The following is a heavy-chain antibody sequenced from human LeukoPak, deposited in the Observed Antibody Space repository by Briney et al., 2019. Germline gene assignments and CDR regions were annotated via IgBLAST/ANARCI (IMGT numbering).Heavy chain of an antibody. CDR1: GFTFSGYN. Sequence: GGSLRLSCAVSGFTFSGYNMNWVRQAPGKGLERVSYISPTGSTIYYADSMKGRFTISRDNAKKSLYLQMNSLRAEDTAVYYCARDAYYYDRSGYYLLDYWGQGTLVTVSS. J-gene: IGHJ4*02. V-gene: IGHV3-48*04. CDR3: ARDAYYYDRSGYYLLDY. D-gene: IGHD3-22*01. CDR2: ISPTGSTI.